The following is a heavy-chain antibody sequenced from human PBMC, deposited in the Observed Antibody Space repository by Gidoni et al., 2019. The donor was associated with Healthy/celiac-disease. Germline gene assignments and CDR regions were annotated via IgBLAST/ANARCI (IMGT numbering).Heavy chain of an antibody. J-gene: IGHJ6*02. CDR3: AKDRGVDFWSGGGGNRINQADYYYYYGMDV. Sequence: GSIGYADSVKGRFTISRDNAKNSLYLQMNSLRAEDTALYYCAKDRGVDFWSGGGGNRINQADYYYYYGMDVWGQGTTVTVSS. V-gene: IGHV3-9*01. CDR2: GSI. D-gene: IGHD3-3*01.